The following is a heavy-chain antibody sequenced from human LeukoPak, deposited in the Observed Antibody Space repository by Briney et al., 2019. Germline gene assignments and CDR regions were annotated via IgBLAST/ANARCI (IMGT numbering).Heavy chain of an antibody. CDR1: GGSISSSSYY. V-gene: IGHV4-39*07. CDR3: ARASYYYDSSGAHDAFDI. D-gene: IGHD3-22*01. J-gene: IGHJ3*02. CDR2: IYYSGST. Sequence: SETLSLTCTVSGGSISSSSYYWGWIRQPPGKGLEWIGSIYYSGSTYYNPSLKGRVTISVDTSKNQFSLKLSSVTAADTAVYYCARASYYYDSSGAHDAFDIWGQGTMVTVSS.